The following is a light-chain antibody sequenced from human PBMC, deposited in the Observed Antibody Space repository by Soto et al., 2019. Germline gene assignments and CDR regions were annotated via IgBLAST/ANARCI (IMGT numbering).Light chain of an antibody. J-gene: IGKJ1*01. CDR2: RAS. Sequence: IGMTQSPATLSVSPGERATLSCRASQTIYSNVAWYQQRPGQPPRLLIYRASSRATGIPDRFSGSGSGTDFTLTISRLEPEDFAVYYCQQYGSSGTFGQGTKVDI. CDR3: QQYGSSGT. CDR1: QTIYSN. V-gene: IGKV3-20*01.